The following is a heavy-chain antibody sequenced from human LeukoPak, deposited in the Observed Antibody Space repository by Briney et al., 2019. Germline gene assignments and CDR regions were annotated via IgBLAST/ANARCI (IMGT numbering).Heavy chain of an antibody. CDR3: ANIYGSGGGY. CDR1: GFTFSTYS. V-gene: IGHV3-48*02. Sequence: GGSLRLSCAASGFTFSTYSRNWGRQAPGKGLEWVSYISSSSSAIYYADPVKGRFTISRDNAKNSLYLQMTSLRDEDTAVYYCANIYGSGGGYWGQGTLVTVSS. J-gene: IGHJ4*02. D-gene: IGHD3-10*01. CDR2: ISSSSSAI.